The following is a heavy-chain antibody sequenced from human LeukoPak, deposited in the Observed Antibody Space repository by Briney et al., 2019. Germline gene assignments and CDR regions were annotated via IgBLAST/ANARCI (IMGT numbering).Heavy chain of an antibody. D-gene: IGHD5-18*01. CDR3: AKERVGYGYYFDY. CDR1: GFTFSSYG. Sequence: GRSLRPSCAASGFTFSSYGMHWVRQAPGKGLEWVAVISYDGSNKYYADSVKGRFTISRDNSKNTLYLQMNSLRAEDTAVYYCAKERVGYGYYFDYWGQGTLVTVSS. CDR2: ISYDGSNK. V-gene: IGHV3-30*18. J-gene: IGHJ4*02.